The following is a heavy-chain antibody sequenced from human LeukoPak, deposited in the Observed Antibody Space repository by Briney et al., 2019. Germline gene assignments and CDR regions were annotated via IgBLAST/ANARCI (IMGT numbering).Heavy chain of an antibody. CDR3: ATYASGYYTYYFDY. V-gene: IGHV1-69*05. Sequence: SVKVSCKASGGTFSSYAISWVRQAPGQGLEWMGRIIPIFGTANYAQKLQGRVTITTDESTSTAYMELSSLRSEDTAVYYCATYASGYYTYYFDYWGQGTLVTVSS. D-gene: IGHD3-3*01. CDR2: IIPIFGTA. CDR1: GGTFSSYA. J-gene: IGHJ4*02.